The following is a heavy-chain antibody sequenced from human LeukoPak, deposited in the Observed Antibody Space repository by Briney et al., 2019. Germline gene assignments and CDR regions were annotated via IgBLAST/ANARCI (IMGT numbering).Heavy chain of an antibody. J-gene: IGHJ4*02. CDR2: IYYSGST. CDR1: GGSISSYY. V-gene: IGHV4-59*08. CDR3: ARPPDDILTGLA. D-gene: IGHD3-9*01. Sequence: KPSETLSLTCTVSGGSISSYYWSWIRQPPGKGLEWIGYIYYSGSTNYNPSLKSRVTISVDTSKNQFSLKLSSVTAADTAVYYCARPPDDILTGLAWGQGTLVTVSS.